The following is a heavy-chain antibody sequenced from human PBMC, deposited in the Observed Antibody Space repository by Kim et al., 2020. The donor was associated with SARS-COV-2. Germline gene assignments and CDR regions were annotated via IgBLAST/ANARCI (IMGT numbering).Heavy chain of an antibody. CDR3: ARDIYSSSNPARFDT. J-gene: IGHJ5*02. CDR1: GYTFTNYG. CDR2: ISPYNGDT. V-gene: IGHV1-18*01. D-gene: IGHD6-6*01. Sequence: ASVKVSCKASGYTFTNYGISWVRQAPGQGLEWMGWISPYNGDTNYAQRLQGRVTMTTDTSTSTAYMELRSLRSDDTAVYYCARDIYSSSNPARFDTWGQGTLVTVSS.